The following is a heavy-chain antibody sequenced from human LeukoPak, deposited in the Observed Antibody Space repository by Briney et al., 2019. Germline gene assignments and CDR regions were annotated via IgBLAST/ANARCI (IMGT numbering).Heavy chain of an antibody. CDR2: IRYDGGNK. Sequence: GGSLRLSCAASGFTLSSYAMSWVRQAPGKGLEWLTFIRYDGGNKYYADSLKGRFTISRDDSKNTLYLQMNSLRADDTAVYYCAREAFVKSGYYPLDYWGQGTLVTVSS. CDR1: GFTLSSYA. D-gene: IGHD3-22*01. J-gene: IGHJ4*02. CDR3: AREAFVKSGYYPLDY. V-gene: IGHV3-30*02.